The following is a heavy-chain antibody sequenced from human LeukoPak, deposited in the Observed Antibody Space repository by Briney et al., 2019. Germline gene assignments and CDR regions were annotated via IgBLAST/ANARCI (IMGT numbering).Heavy chain of an antibody. V-gene: IGHV3-23*01. J-gene: IGHJ4*02. CDR3: LRGGVFDY. CDR1: GFIVRSYA. CDR2: ISGSGTTP. Sequence: GGSLRLSCAASGFIVRSYAVTWVRQAPGKGLEWVATISGSGTTPYYAHSVEGRFTISRDNAKNTLYLQMDSLRAEDTAVYYCLRGGVFDYWGQGILVTVSS. D-gene: IGHD2-8*01.